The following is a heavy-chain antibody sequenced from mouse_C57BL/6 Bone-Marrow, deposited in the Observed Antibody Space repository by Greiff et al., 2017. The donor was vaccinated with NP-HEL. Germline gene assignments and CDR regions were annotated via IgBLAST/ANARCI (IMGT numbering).Heavy chain of an antibody. CDR1: GFTFSDYY. V-gene: IGHV5-16*01. Sequence: EVQRVESEGGLVQPGSSMQLSCTASGFTFSDYYMAWVRQVPEKGLEWVANINYDGSSTYYLDSLKSRFIISRDNAKNILYLQMSSLKSEDTATYYCARDNWGFDYWGQGTTLTVSS. J-gene: IGHJ2*01. CDR2: INYDGSST. CDR3: ARDNWGFDY.